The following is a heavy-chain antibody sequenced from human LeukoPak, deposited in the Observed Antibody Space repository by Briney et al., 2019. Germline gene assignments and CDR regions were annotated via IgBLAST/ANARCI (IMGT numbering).Heavy chain of an antibody. J-gene: IGHJ6*03. CDR1: GGSISGFY. CDR2: IYYSGST. V-gene: IGHV4-59*01. CDR3: ARVPRSYYYYYYMDV. Sequence: KPSETLSLSCTVSGGSISGFYWSWIRQPPGKGLEWIGDIYYSGSTNYNPSLKSRVTIFVDTSNNEISLRLSSVTAADTAMYYCARVPRSYYYYYYMDVWGKGTTVTVSS.